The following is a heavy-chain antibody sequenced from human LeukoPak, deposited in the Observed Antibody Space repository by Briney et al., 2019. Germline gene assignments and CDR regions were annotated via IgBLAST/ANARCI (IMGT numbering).Heavy chain of an antibody. CDR2: ISAYNGNT. D-gene: IGHD1-26*01. J-gene: IGHJ6*02. CDR3: ARDVSQWELLYYYYYGMDV. V-gene: IGHV1-18*01. Sequence: ASVKVSCKASGYTFTSYGICWVRPAPGQGLGWRGWISAYNGNTNYAQKLQGRVTMTTDTSTSTAYMELRSLRSDDTAVYYCARDVSQWELLYYYYYGMDVWGQGTTVTVSS. CDR1: GYTFTSYG.